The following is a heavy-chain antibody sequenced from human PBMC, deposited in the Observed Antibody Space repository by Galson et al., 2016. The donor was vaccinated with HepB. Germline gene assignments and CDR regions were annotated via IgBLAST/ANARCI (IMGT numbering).Heavy chain of an antibody. D-gene: IGHD3-9*01. CDR3: ARGPGDFDWPLPGY. CDR1: GYTFTSYD. Sequence: SVKVSCKASGYTFTSYDINWVRQATGQGLEWMGWMNPNSGDTGYPQKFQGRVTMTRNTSISTAYMELRSLRSEDTAVYYCARGPGDFDWPLPGYWGQGTLVTVSS. V-gene: IGHV1-8*01. J-gene: IGHJ4*02. CDR2: MNPNSGDT.